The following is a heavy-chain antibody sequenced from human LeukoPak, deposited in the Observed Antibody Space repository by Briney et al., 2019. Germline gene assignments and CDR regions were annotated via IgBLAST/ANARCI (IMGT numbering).Heavy chain of an antibody. J-gene: IGHJ4*02. CDR1: GFTFSNAW. CDR3: TSYSSSCFDY. CDR2: IKSKTDDGTT. D-gene: IGHD6-13*01. Sequence: GGSLRLSCAASGFTFSNAWMSWVRQAPGKGLEWGGRIKSKTDDGTTDYAAPVKGRFTISRDDSKNTLSLQMNSLKTEDTAVYYCTSYSSSCFDYWGQGTLVTVSS. V-gene: IGHV3-15*01.